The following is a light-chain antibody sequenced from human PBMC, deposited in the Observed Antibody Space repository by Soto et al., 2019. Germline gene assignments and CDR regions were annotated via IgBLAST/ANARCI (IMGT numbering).Light chain of an antibody. Sequence: QSALTQPPSASGSPGQSVTISCTGTSSDVGGCKFVSWYQQYPGKAPKLIIYEVIKRPSGVPDRFSGFKSGNTASLTVSGLHAEDEADSSSRSCAGSNNPYVFGTGTKLTV. V-gene: IGLV2-8*01. CDR3: RSCAGSNNPYV. CDR2: EVI. J-gene: IGLJ1*01. CDR1: SSDVGGCKF.